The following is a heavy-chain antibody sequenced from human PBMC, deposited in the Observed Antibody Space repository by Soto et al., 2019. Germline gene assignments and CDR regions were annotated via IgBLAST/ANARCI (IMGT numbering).Heavy chain of an antibody. V-gene: IGHV4-39*01. CDR2: IYYSGST. CDR3: ARHVRGATWAYFDF. D-gene: IGHD1-26*01. Sequence: SETLSLTCTVSGGSIGSSFYYWGWIRQPPGMGLEWIGTIYYSGSTNYNPALQSRVTISIDTSKNQFSLNLSSVTAADTAVYYCARHVRGATWAYFDFWGQGTLVTVSS. J-gene: IGHJ4*02. CDR1: GGSIGSSFYY.